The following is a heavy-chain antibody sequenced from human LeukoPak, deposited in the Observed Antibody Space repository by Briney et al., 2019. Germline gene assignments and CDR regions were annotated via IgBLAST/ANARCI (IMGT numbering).Heavy chain of an antibody. CDR1: GYTFTGYY. CDR2: INPNSGGT. CDR3: ERAGGYYVGRGYYRPFDY. V-gene: IGHV1-2*06. J-gene: IGHJ4*01. Sequence: ASVKVSCKASGYTFTGYYMHWVRQAPGQGLEWMGRINPNSGGTNYAQKFQGRVTMTRDTSISTAYMELGRLRSDDTAVVYCERAGGYYVGRGYYRPFDYWGKEPWSPSPQ. D-gene: IGHD3-22*01.